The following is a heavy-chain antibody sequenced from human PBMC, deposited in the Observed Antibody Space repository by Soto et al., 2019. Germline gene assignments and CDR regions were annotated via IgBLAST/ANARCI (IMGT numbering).Heavy chain of an antibody. CDR1: RYIFTNYG. CDR3: ARALTGYVMDV. D-gene: IGHD1-1*01. CDR2: ITTYNGNT. Sequence: QVQLVQSGVEVREPGASVKVSCKAVRYIFTNYGVSWVRQAPGQGLEWMGWITTYNGNTEYAQKFQGRVTMTTDASTRTAYRELGSLRADDTAIYYCARALTGYVMDVWGQGTTVTVSS. V-gene: IGHV1-18*01. J-gene: IGHJ6*02.